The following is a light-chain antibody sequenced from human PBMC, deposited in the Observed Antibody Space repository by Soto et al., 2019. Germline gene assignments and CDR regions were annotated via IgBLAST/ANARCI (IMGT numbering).Light chain of an antibody. V-gene: IGKV1-5*03. CDR2: KAS. Sequence: DIQMTQSPSTLSASVGDRVTITCRASERISSWLAWYQQKPGKAPNLLIYKASRLESGVPSRFRGSGSGTEFTLTISSLQPDDLATYYCQQYNSYSPWTFGQGTKVEIK. CDR3: QQYNSYSPWT. J-gene: IGKJ1*01. CDR1: ERISSW.